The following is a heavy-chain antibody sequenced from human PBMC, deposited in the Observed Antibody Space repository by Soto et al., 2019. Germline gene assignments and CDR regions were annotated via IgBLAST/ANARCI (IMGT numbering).Heavy chain of an antibody. CDR3: SRLVGVRYLDWFLGRYFDY. Sequence: SETMSLTCAASGGSISIYYWGWIRKHPEKGLEWIGHIYYSGSTNYNPSLKSRVTISVDTSKNQFSLKLSSVTAADTAVYYCSRLVGVRYLDWFLGRYFDYWGQGTPVTVSS. V-gene: IGHV4-59*08. CDR2: IYYSGST. D-gene: IGHD3-9*01. CDR1: GGSISIYY. J-gene: IGHJ4*02.